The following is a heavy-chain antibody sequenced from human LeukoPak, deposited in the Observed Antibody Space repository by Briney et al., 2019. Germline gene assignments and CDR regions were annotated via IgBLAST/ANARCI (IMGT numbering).Heavy chain of an antibody. CDR1: GFTFSSSA. V-gene: IGHV3-53*01. J-gene: IGHJ2*01. Sequence: GGSLRLSCAASGFTFSSSAMSWVSQVPGKGLEWVSVFYSGGDTHYADSVKGRFTISRDNSKNTLYLQMNSLRAEDTAVYYCARDSTGYWYFDLWGRGTLVSVSS. D-gene: IGHD3-3*02. CDR2: FYSGGDT. CDR3: ARDSTGYWYFDL.